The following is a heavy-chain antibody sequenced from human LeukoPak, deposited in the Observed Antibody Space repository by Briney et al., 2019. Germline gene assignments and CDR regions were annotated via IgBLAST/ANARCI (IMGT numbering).Heavy chain of an antibody. CDR2: ISSSSSYI. CDR3: ARDRLYYHGSGSYSSF. J-gene: IGHJ4*02. V-gene: IGHV3-21*01. CDR1: GFTFSSYS. Sequence: GGSLRLSCAASGFTFSSYSMNWVRQAPGKGLEWVSSISSSSSYIYYADSVKGRFTISRDNAKNSLYLQMNSLRAEDTAVYYCARDRLYYHGSGSYSSFWGQGTLVTVSS. D-gene: IGHD3-10*01.